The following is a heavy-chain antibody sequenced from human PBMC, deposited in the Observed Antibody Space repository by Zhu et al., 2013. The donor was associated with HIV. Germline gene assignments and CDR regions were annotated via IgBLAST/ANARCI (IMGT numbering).Heavy chain of an antibody. V-gene: IGHV1-2*02. CDR1: GYTFTSHY. J-gene: IGHJ4*02. CDR3: ARDNNWGPDY. Sequence: QGQLVQSESAVTKPGASIKVSCKTSGYTFTSHYLHWIRQAPGQGLEWMGWIHPYSGNTNYAQQFQDRLSVTRDTSISTFYMELTSLTSDDTAVYFCARDNNWGPDYWGQGTLITVSS. D-gene: IGHD7-27*01. CDR2: IHPYSGNT.